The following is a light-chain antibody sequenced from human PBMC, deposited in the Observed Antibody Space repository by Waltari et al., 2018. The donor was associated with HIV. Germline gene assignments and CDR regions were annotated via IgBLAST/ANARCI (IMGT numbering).Light chain of an antibody. J-gene: IGLJ3*02. CDR2: EVS. Sequence: QSALTQPPSASGSPGQSVTISCTGTSSDVGGYNYVSWYQQHPGKAPKLMIYEVSNRPSGVPNRFFGSKAGNTASLTFSGLQAEDEADYYCSSYAGSNNKVFGGGTKLTVL. CDR1: SSDVGGYNY. V-gene: IGLV2-8*01. CDR3: SSYAGSNNKV.